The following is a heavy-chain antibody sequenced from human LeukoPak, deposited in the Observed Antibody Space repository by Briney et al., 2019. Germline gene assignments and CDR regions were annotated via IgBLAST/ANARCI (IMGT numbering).Heavy chain of an antibody. D-gene: IGHD3-9*01. CDR1: GGSISPYY. CDR3: ARDHWLFSSKTWYYYGMDV. V-gene: IGHV4-59*01. J-gene: IGHJ6*02. Sequence: SETLSLTCVVSGGSISPYYWSWIRQSPGKGLERIRYIDPSGSASYNPSLKSRVTIFVDTSKNLFSLILTSVSASDTAIYYCARDHWLFSSKTWYYYGMDVWGQGTTVTVSS. CDR2: IDPSGSA.